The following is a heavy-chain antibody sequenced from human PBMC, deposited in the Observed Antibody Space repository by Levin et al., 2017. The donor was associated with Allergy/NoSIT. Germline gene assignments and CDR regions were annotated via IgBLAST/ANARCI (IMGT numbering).Heavy chain of an antibody. V-gene: IGHV3-11*01. CDR1: GFTFSNYY. CDR2: ISSGGNTM. CDR3: VRDTIFQGFDP. J-gene: IGHJ5*02. Sequence: RPGGSLRLSCAASGFTFSNYYMSWIRQAPGKGLEWLSYISSGGNTMRYADSVRGRFTISRDNAKNSLYLQMNSLTAEDTAVYHCVRDTIFQGFDPWGQGTLVTVSS. D-gene: IGHD3-3*01.